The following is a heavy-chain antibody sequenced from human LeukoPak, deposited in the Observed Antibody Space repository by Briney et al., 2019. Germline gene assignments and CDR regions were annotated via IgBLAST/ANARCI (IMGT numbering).Heavy chain of an antibody. D-gene: IGHD6-19*01. CDR3: ARGTAITAGIDF. CDR2: INPEGVST. J-gene: IGHJ4*02. CDR1: GFAFSTYW. Sequence: PGGSLRLSCTASGFAFSTYWMFWVRQAPGKGLVWVSQINPEGVSTTYGDPAKGRFTASRDNAKNALHLQMNSLRVDDTAVYYCARGTAITAGIDFWGQGTLVTVSS. V-gene: IGHV3-74*01.